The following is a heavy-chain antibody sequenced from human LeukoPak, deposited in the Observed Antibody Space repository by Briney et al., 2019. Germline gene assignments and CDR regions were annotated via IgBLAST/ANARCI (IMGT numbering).Heavy chain of an antibody. CDR2: IYSSGTT. CDR1: GGSTINYF. CDR3: ARAEGSGSGAYTLDY. Sequence: KPSETLSLTCTVSGGSTINYFRSWIRQPAGKGLEWIGHIYSSGTTHYNPSLNNRVTISLDTSKSQFSPHLNSVTAADTAVYYCARAEGSGSGAYTLDYWGQGILVTVSS. V-gene: IGHV4-4*07. D-gene: IGHD3-10*01. J-gene: IGHJ4*02.